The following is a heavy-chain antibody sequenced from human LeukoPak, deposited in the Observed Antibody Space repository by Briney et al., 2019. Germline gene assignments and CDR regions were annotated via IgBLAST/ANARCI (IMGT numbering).Heavy chain of an antibody. Sequence: GGSLRLSCAASGFTFSSYSMNWVRQAPGKGLEWVSYISSSSTIYYADSVKGRFTISRDNAKNSLYLQMNSLRAEDTAVYYCARDKMRAIAVAAYYFDYWGQGTLVTVSS. CDR3: ARDKMRAIAVAAYYFDY. CDR1: GFTFSSYS. D-gene: IGHD6-19*01. CDR2: ISSSSTI. V-gene: IGHV3-48*04. J-gene: IGHJ4*02.